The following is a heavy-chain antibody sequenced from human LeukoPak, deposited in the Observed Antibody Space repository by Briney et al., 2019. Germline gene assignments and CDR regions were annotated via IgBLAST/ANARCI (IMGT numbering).Heavy chain of an antibody. CDR3: ARSGLSRFGF. CDR2: FSGSGGST. Sequence: PGGSLRLSCAASGFYFANYAMSWVRQAPGKGLQWVSAFSGSGGSTYYADSVKGRFTISRDNSRNTLYLQMNSLRAEDTAVYYCARSGLSRFGFWGQGTLVTVSS. D-gene: IGHD2/OR15-2a*01. J-gene: IGHJ4*02. CDR1: GFYFANYA. V-gene: IGHV3-23*01.